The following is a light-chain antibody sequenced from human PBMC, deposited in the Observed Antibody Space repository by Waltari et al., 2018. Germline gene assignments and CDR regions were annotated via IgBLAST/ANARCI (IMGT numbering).Light chain of an antibody. V-gene: IGKV4-1*01. CDR1: PSISSGPDNKNY. Sequence: DSVMTQSPDSLDVSLGERATINCRSRPSISSGPDNKNYLVWYQQKPGQPPKLLISWASTRESGVPDRFSGGGSGTDFSLTISSLQAEDVAVYYCQQCYSSPLTFGGGTKVEIK. CDR3: QQCYSSPLT. CDR2: WAS. J-gene: IGKJ4*01.